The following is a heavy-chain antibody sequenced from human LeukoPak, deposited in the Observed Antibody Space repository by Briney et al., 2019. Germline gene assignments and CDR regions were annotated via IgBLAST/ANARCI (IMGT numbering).Heavy chain of an antibody. CDR2: TIPIFGIA. CDR3: ALSPVVKDGYYGMDV. Sequence: ASVKVSCKASGGTFSSYAISWVRQAPGQGFGWMGRTIPIFGIANYAQKFQGRVTITADKSTGTAYMELSSLRSEDTAVYYCALSPVVKDGYYGMDVWGQGTTVTVSS. V-gene: IGHV1-69*04. CDR1: GGTFSSYA. D-gene: IGHD4-23*01. J-gene: IGHJ6*02.